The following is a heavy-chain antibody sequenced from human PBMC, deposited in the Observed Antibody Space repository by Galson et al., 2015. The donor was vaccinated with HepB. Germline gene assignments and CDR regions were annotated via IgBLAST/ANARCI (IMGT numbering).Heavy chain of an antibody. CDR3: GRSRGASGYHYDY. Sequence: SLRLSCAATSGFTFNNYKIHWVRHVPGKGLVWVAYIDSDERGTKYADSVKGRFTISRDNARNTVFLQMNSLRVEDMAVYFCGRSRGASGYHYDYWGQGTLVAVSS. D-gene: IGHD3-22*01. CDR2: IDSDERGT. V-gene: IGHV3-74*03. CDR1: GFTFNNYK. J-gene: IGHJ4*02.